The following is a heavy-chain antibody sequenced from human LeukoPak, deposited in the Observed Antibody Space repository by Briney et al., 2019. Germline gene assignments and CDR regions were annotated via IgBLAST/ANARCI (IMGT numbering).Heavy chain of an antibody. CDR3: AALYDIVVVPAAESYGMDV. D-gene: IGHD2-2*01. J-gene: IGHJ6*02. CDR1: GGSFSGYY. Sequence: KTSETLSLTCAVYGGSFSGYYWSWIRQPPGKGLEWIGEINHSGSTNYNPSLKSRVTISVDTSKNQFSLKLSSVTAADTAVYYCAALYDIVVVPAAESYGMDVWGQGTTVTVSS. CDR2: INHSGST. V-gene: IGHV4-34*01.